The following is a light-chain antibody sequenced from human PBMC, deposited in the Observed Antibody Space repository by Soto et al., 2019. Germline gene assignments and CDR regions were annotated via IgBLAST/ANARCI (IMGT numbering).Light chain of an antibody. Sequence: QSVLTQPASVPGSPGQSITISCTGTSSDVGGYNYVSWYQQHPGKAPKLMIYEVSNRPSGVSNRFSGSKSGNTASLTISGLQAEDEADYYCSSYTSSATVVFGGGIKLTVL. J-gene: IGLJ2*01. V-gene: IGLV2-14*01. CDR3: SSYTSSATVV. CDR2: EVS. CDR1: SSDVGGYNY.